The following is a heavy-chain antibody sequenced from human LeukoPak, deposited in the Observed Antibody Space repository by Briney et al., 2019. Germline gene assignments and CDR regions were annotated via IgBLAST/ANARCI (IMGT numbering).Heavy chain of an antibody. J-gene: IGHJ4*02. D-gene: IGHD2-2*01. CDR1: GFTFSSYE. V-gene: IGHV3-48*03. CDR3: ARGVVPAANVDFGFDY. Sequence: GGSLRLSCAASGFTFSSYEMNWVRQAPGKGLEWVSYISSSGSTIYYADSVKGRFTIYRDNAKNSLYLQMNSLRAEDTAVYYCARGVVPAANVDFGFDYWGQGTLVTVSS. CDR2: ISSSGSTI.